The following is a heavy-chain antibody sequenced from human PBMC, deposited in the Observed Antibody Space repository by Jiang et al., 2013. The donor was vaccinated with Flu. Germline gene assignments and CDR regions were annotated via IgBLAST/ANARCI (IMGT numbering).Heavy chain of an antibody. D-gene: IGHD4-17*01. CDR2: ISSSSSYI. Sequence: VQLVESGGGLVKPGGSLRLSCAASGFTFSSYSMNWVRQAPGKGLEWVSSISSSSSYIYYADSVKGRFTISRDNAKNSLYLQMNSLRAEDHGCVYCAPYGDYADLERYFDYWGQGTLVTVSS. CDR3: APYGDYADLERYFDY. CDR1: GFTFSSYS. V-gene: IGHV3-21*01. J-gene: IGHJ4*02.